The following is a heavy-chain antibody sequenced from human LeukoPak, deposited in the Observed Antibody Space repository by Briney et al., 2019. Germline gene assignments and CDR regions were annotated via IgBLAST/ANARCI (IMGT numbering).Heavy chain of an antibody. Sequence: TSETLSLTCTVSGGSISSYYWNWIRQPPGRGLEWIGFIYYSGSTNYNPSLETRVTISVDTSKSQSSLKLSSVTAADTAVYYCATSQGGDAFDIWGQGTMVTVSS. CDR3: ATSQGGDAFDI. J-gene: IGHJ3*02. V-gene: IGHV4-59*01. CDR1: GGSISSYY. D-gene: IGHD1-26*01. CDR2: IYYSGST.